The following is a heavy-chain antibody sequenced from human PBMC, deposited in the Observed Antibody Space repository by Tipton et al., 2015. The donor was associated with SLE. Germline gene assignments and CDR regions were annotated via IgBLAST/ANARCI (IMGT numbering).Heavy chain of an antibody. CDR3: AREGPTGYYFDY. D-gene: IGHD1-14*01. Sequence: SLRLSCAASGFTFSYYPLHWVRQAPGKGLDWVSLISYDGSIKYYADSVKGRFTISRDNSKNTLYLQMNSLTAEDTAVYYCAREGPTGYYFDYWGQGTLVTVSS. CDR1: GFTFSYYP. V-gene: IGHV3-30*04. J-gene: IGHJ4*02. CDR2: ISYDGSIK.